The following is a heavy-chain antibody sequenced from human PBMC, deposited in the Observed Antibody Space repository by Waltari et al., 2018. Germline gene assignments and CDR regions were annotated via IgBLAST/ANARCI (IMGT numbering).Heavy chain of an antibody. CDR2: IYTSGST. Sequence: ETLSLTCTVSGGSISSYYWSWIRQPAGKGLEWIGRIYTSGSTNYNPSLKSRVTMSVDTSKNQFSLKLSSVTAADTAVYYCARATIYYDFWSGPEGGWFDPWGQGTLVTVSS. D-gene: IGHD3-3*01. V-gene: IGHV4-4*07. CDR1: GGSISSYY. J-gene: IGHJ5*02. CDR3: ARATIYYDFWSGPEGGWFDP.